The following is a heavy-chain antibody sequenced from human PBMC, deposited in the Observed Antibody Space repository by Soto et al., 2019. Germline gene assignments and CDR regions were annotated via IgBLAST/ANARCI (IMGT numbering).Heavy chain of an antibody. D-gene: IGHD6-19*01. V-gene: IGHV1-69*13. J-gene: IGHJ6*02. Sequence: SVKVSCKASGGTFSSYAISWVRQAPGQGLEWMGGIIPIFGTANYAQKFQGRVTITADESTSTAYMELSSPRSEDTAVYYCARGIAVAGQIYYYGMDVWGQRTTVTVCS. CDR1: GGTFSSYA. CDR3: ARGIAVAGQIYYYGMDV. CDR2: IIPIFGTA.